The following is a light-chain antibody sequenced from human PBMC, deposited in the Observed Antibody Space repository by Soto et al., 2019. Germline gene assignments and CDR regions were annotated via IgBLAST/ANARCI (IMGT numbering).Light chain of an antibody. CDR2: GAS. V-gene: IGKV3-20*01. Sequence: EIVLTQSPGTLSLSPGERATLSCRASQSVSSSYLAWYQQKPGQAPRLLIYGASSRATGIPDRSSGSGSGTAFTLTISRLEREDFAVYYCQQYGRAFGQGTKVEIK. J-gene: IGKJ1*01. CDR3: QQYGRA. CDR1: QSVSSSY.